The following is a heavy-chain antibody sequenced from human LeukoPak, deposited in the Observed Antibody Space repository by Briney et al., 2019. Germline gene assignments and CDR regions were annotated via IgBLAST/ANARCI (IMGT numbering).Heavy chain of an antibody. D-gene: IGHD5-18*01. V-gene: IGHV3-23*01. CDR1: GFTFGSYA. CDR3: GKTTTGYSSGQKPAWPVDS. J-gene: IGHJ4*02. CDR2: IFGSGGSP. Sequence: PGGSLRLSCEASGFTFGSYAMYWVRQAPGKGLEWVAGIFGSGGSPHYADSARGRFTISRDNSKNTVYLQINSLRADDTAVYYCGKTTTGYSSGQKPAWPVDSWGQGTLVTVSS.